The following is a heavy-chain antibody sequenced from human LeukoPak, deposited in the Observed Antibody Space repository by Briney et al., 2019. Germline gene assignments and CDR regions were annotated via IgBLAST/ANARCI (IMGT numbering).Heavy chain of an antibody. D-gene: IGHD6-13*01. V-gene: IGHV3-30*02. CDR2: MRYDGSNR. CDR3: AKSLAAAGNY. J-gene: IGHJ4*02. Sequence: GGSLRLSCAASGFTFSRLGMHWVRQAPGKGLEWVAFMRYDGSNRYYGDSVKGRFTISRENSKNTLYLQMNSLRAEDTAVYYCAKSLAAAGNYWGQGTLVTVSS. CDR1: GFTFSRLG.